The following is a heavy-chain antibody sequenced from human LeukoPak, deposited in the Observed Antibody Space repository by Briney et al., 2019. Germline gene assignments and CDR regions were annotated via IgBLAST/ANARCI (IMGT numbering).Heavy chain of an antibody. V-gene: IGHV3-30*04. CDR2: ISYDVSNK. CDR3: ARGSRLPAEWLAGPFDY. J-gene: IGHJ4*02. D-gene: IGHD6-19*01. CDR1: GFTFSSYA. Sequence: GGFLRLSCAASGFTFSSYAMHWVRQAPGKGRGWVAVISYDVSNKYYADSVKGRFTISRDNSKHTLYLQMSSLIAAETAVYLCARGSRLPAEWLAGPFDYWGQGTLVTVSS.